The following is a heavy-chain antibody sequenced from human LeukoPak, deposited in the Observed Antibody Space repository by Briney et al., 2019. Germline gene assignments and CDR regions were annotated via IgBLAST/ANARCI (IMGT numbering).Heavy chain of an antibody. CDR2: INPSGGST. J-gene: IGHJ6*02. V-gene: IGHV1-46*01. Sequence: ASVKVSCKASGYTFTSYYMHWVRQAPGQGLGWMGIINPSGGSTSYAQKFQGRVTMTRDTSTSTVYMELSSLRSEDTAVYYCARSQGDSSGYNYGMDVWGQGTTVTVSS. D-gene: IGHD3-22*01. CDR1: GYTFTSYY. CDR3: ARSQGDSSGYNYGMDV.